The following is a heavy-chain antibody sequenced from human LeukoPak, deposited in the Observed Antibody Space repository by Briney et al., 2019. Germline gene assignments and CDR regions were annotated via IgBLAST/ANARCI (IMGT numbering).Heavy chain of an antibody. J-gene: IGHJ4*02. D-gene: IGHD3-10*02. CDR2: VYDSWNN. CDR3: ASYFVGNGGRGY. CDR1: GDSISTTNYY. V-gene: IGHV4-30-4*08. Sequence: SETLSLTCAVSGDSISTTNYYWGWIRQPPGKGLEWLGSVYDSWNNYYNPSLESRITMSVDTSKNQYSLELSSVIAADTAVYYCASYFVGNGGRGYWGQGALVTVSS.